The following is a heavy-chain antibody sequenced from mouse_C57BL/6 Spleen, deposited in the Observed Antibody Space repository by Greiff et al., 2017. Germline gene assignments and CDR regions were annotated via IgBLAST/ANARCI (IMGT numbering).Heavy chain of an antibody. CDR1: GYSFTGYY. Sequence: EVQLQESGPELVKPGASVKISCKASGYSFTGYYMNWVKQSPEKSLEWIGEFNPSTGGTTYNQKFKAKATLTVDKSSSTAYMQLKSLTSEDSAVYYCARITTVVATLYAMDYWGQGTSVTVSS. CDR2: FNPSTGGT. D-gene: IGHD1-1*01. J-gene: IGHJ4*01. V-gene: IGHV1-42*01. CDR3: ARITTVVATLYAMDY.